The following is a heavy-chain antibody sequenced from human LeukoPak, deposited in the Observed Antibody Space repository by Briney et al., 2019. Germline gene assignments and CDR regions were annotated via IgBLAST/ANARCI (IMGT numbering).Heavy chain of an antibody. CDR3: ARGPSGTSDAFDI. J-gene: IGHJ3*02. CDR1: GSTFSSFT. CDR2: IWYDGSNK. D-gene: IGHD3/OR15-3a*01. V-gene: IGHV3-33*08. Sequence: GGSLRLSCAASGSTFSSFTMNWVRQAPGKGLEWVAVIWYDGSNKYYVDSVKGRFTISRDNSKNTLYLQMNSLRVEDTAVYYCARGPSGTSDAFDIWGRGTLVTVSS.